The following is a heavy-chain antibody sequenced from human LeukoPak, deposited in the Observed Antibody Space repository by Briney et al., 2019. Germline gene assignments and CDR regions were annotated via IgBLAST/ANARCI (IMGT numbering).Heavy chain of an antibody. D-gene: IGHD5-12*01. CDR3: ARQGWYSGYDYQSQWLKQEYFDY. CDR1: GFTFSNYA. Sequence: GGSLRLSCAASGFTFSNYAMNWVRQAPGKGLEWVSLISGSTGSTYYADSVKGRFSISRDNSKNTVYLQMNSLRVEDTAVYYCARQGWYSGYDYQSQWLKQEYFDYWGQGTLVTVSS. J-gene: IGHJ4*02. V-gene: IGHV3-23*01. CDR2: ISGSTGST.